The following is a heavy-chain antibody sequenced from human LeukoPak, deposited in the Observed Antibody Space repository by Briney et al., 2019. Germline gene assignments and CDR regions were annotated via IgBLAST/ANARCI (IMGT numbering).Heavy chain of an antibody. CDR2: IYYSGST. CDR3: ARRHGGFGDFDY. CDR1: GGSISSYY. V-gene: IGHV4-59*12. J-gene: IGHJ4*02. D-gene: IGHD3-16*01. Sequence: SETLSLTCTVSGGSISSYYWSWIRQPPGKGLEWIGYIYYSGSTNYNPSLKSRVTISVDTSKNQFSLKLSSVTAADTAVYYCARRHGGFGDFDYWGQGTLVTVSS.